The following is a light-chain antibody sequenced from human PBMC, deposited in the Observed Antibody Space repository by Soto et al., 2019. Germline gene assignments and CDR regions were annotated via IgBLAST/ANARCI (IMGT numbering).Light chain of an antibody. CDR3: GTWDSSLSAHVV. Sequence: QCVLTQPPSVSAAPGQKVTISCSGSSSNIGNNYVSWYQQLPGTAPKLLIYDNNKRPSGIPDRFSGSKSGTSATLGITGLQTGDDADYYCGTWDSSLSAHVVFGGGTQLTVL. CDR1: SSNIGNNY. J-gene: IGLJ2*01. V-gene: IGLV1-51*01. CDR2: DNN.